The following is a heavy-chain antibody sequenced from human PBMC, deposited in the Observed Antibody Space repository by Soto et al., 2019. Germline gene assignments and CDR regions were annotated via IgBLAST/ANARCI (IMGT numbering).Heavy chain of an antibody. CDR3: ARAAGRFGELFWFDP. CDR1: GYTVTDLS. V-gene: IGHV1-24*01. CDR2: FEPEDGER. J-gene: IGHJ5*02. Sequence: QVHLVQSGAEVKKPGASVKVSCKVSGYTVTDLSIYWVRQAPGKGLEWMGNFEPEDGERIYAQKFQGRVKVTEDTSANTAYLELSSLTSEDTAVYYCARAAGRFGELFWFDPWGQGTLVSVSS. D-gene: IGHD3-10*01.